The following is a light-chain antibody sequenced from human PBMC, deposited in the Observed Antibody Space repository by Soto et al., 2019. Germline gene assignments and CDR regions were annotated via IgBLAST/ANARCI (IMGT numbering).Light chain of an antibody. CDR3: SSYSISTAYL. CDR1: SSNIGAGYD. Sequence: QSVLTQPPSVSGAPGQRVTISCSGSSSNIGAGYDVHWYQQRPGTAPKLLIFGNINRPSGVPDRFSGSKSGNTASLTISGLQAEDEADYFCSSYSISTAYLFGTGTKLTVL. J-gene: IGLJ1*01. V-gene: IGLV1-40*01. CDR2: GNI.